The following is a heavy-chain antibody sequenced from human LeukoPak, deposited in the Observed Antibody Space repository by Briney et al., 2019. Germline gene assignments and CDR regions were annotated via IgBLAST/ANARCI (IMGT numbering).Heavy chain of an antibody. CDR1: GGSFSGYY. CDR3: ARSCPSINYGDYVTWNWFDP. Sequence: PSETLSLTCAVYGGSFSGYYWSWIRQPPGKGLEWIGEINHSGSTNYNPPLKSRVTISVDTSKNQFSLKLSSVTAADTAVYYCARSCPSINYGDYVTWNWFDPWGQGTLVTASS. V-gene: IGHV4-34*01. J-gene: IGHJ5*02. CDR2: INHSGST. D-gene: IGHD4-17*01.